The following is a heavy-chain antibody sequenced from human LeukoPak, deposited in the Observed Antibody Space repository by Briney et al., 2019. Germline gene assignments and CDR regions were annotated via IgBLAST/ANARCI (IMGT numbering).Heavy chain of an antibody. V-gene: IGHV4-39*01. D-gene: IGHD3-3*01. CDR1: GGSISSSSYY. CDR3: ARGWYYDFWSGYYDY. J-gene: IGHJ4*02. Sequence: SETLSLTCTVSGGSISSSSYYWGWIRQPPGKGLEWIGSIYYSGSTYYNPSLKSRVTISVDTSKNQFSLKLSSVTAADTAVYYCARGWYYDFWSGYYDYWGQGTLVTVSS. CDR2: IYYSGST.